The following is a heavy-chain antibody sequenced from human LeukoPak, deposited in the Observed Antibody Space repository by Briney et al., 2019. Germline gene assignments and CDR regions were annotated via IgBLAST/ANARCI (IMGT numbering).Heavy chain of an antibody. D-gene: IGHD4-11*01. CDR2: IIPIFGTA. V-gene: IGHV1-69*01. CDR1: GGTFSSYA. CDR3: ARGLMTTVTTVTPGPPDDY. Sequence: SVKVSCKASGGTFSSYAISWVRQAPGQGLEWMGGIIPIFGTANYAQKFQGRVTITADESTSTAYMELSSLRSEDTAVYYCARGLMTTVTTVTPGPPDDYWGQGTLVTVSS. J-gene: IGHJ4*02.